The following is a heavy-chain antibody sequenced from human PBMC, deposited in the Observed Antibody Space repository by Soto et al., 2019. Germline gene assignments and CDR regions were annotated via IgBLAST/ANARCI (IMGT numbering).Heavy chain of an antibody. D-gene: IGHD2-8*01. Sequence: QVQLVESGGGVVQPGRSLRLSCTASGFSFSTYGIHWVRQAPGKGLDWVAVISYDGTGLEYADSVKGRFTISRDNSRNMVYLQMNSLRAEDTAVYYCAKSGLSQLYFDFWGRGTLVTVSS. CDR1: GFSFSTYG. V-gene: IGHV3-30*18. CDR3: AKSGLSQLYFDF. J-gene: IGHJ2*01. CDR2: ISYDGTGL.